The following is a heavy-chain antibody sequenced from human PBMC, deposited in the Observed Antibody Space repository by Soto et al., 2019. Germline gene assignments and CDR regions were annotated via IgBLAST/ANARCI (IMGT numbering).Heavy chain of an antibody. Sequence: QVQLVQSGAEVKKPGSSVKVSCKASGGTFSSYTIIWVRQAPGQGLEWMGRIIPILSIANYAQKFQGRVTITADNSTSTAYMELSSLRSEDTAVYYCARGDDYGGNSEDCFDPWGQGTLVTVSS. V-gene: IGHV1-69*02. D-gene: IGHD4-17*01. CDR1: GGTFSSYT. CDR3: ARGDDYGGNSEDCFDP. J-gene: IGHJ5*02. CDR2: IIPILSIA.